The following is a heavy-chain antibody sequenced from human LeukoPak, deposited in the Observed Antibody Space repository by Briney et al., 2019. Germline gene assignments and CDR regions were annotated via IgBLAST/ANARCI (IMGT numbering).Heavy chain of an antibody. CDR3: ARGHGPHIVVVTAIRTGDAFDI. V-gene: IGHV4-59*12. CDR1: GGSISTYY. J-gene: IGHJ3*02. CDR2: IYHSGST. D-gene: IGHD2-21*02. Sequence: PSETLSLTCTVSGGSISTYYWNWIRQPPGKGLEWIGYIYHSGSTNYNPSLQSRVTISVDTSKNQFSLKLSSVTAADTAVYYCARGHGPHIVVVTAIRTGDAFDIWGQGTMVTVSS.